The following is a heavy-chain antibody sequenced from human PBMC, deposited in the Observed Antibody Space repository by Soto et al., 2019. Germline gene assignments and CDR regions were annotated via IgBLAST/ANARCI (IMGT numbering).Heavy chain of an antibody. D-gene: IGHD2-2*01. Sequence: GGSLRLSCAASGFTFSNAWMNWVRQAPGKGLEWVGRIKSKTDGGTTDYAAPVKGRFTISRDDSKNTLYLQMNSLKTEDTAVYYCTTPYCSSTSCYQFYYYYGMDVWGQGTTVTVSS. CDR2: IKSKTDGGTT. CDR1: GFTFSNAW. J-gene: IGHJ6*02. CDR3: TTPYCSSTSCYQFYYYYGMDV. V-gene: IGHV3-15*07.